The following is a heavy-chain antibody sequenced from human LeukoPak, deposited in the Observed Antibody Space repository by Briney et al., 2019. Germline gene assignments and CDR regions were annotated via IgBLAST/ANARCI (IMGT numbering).Heavy chain of an antibody. Sequence: AGGSLRLSCAASGFTFSRYGMHWVRQAPGKGLEWVAIISYDGSNKYYGDSVKGRFTISRDNSKNTLYLQMNNLRAEDTAVYYCANLPEGRDGNSSWGQGTLVTVSS. V-gene: IGHV3-30*18. CDR2: ISYDGSNK. D-gene: IGHD5-24*01. CDR3: ANLPEGRDGNSS. CDR1: GFTFSRYG. J-gene: IGHJ4*02.